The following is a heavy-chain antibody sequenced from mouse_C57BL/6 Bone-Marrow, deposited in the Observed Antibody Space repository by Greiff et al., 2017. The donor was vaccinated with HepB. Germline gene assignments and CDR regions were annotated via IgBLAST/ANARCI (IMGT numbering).Heavy chain of an antibody. Sequence: QVQLKQPGAELVKPGASVKLSCKASGYTFTSYWMHWVKQRPGRGLEWIGRIDPNSGGTKYNEKFKSKATLTVDKPSSTAYMQLSSLTSEDSAVYYCAREDMGYSNYWYFDVWGTGTTVTVSS. D-gene: IGHD2-5*01. V-gene: IGHV1-72*01. CDR1: GYTFTSYW. J-gene: IGHJ1*03. CDR3: AREDMGYSNYWYFDV. CDR2: IDPNSGGT.